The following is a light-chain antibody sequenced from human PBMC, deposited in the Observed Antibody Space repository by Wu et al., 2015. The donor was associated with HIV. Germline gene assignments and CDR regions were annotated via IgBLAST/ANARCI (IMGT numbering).Light chain of an antibody. J-gene: IGKJ1*01. CDR1: QNVSSN. Sequence: EIEMTQSPATLSVSPGERATLSCRASQNVSSNLAWYQQKPDQAPRPLIYGASTRASGIPARFSGSGSGTEFTLTISSMQSEDFAVYYCQQYNNWPPWTFGQGTKVEIK. V-gene: IGKV3-15*01. CDR2: GAS. CDR3: QQYNNWPPWT.